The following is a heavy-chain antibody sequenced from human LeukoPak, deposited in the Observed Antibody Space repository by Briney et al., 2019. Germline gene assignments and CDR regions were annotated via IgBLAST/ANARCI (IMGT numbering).Heavy chain of an antibody. CDR3: ARARNPLHYYYYMDV. CDR2: ISVHHGNT. J-gene: IGHJ6*03. V-gene: IGHV1-18*01. Sequence: ASVKVSCKASGYMFTIYGISWVRQAPGQGVEWMGWISVHHGNTKYAQRFQGRVTMTTDTSTSTAYMELRSLRSDDTAVYYCARARNPLHYYYYMDVWGKGTTVTVSS. CDR1: GYMFTIYG.